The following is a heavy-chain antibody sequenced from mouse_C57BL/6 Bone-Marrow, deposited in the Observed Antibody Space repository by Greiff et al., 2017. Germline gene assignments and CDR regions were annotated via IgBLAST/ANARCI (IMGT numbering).Heavy chain of an antibody. CDR1: GYTFTDYE. CDR3: TKTGTGGFDY. Sequence: QVQLKQSGAELVRPGASVTLSCKASGYTFTDYEMHWVKQTPVHGLEWIGAIDPETGGTAYNQKFKGKAILTADKSSSTAYMELRSLTSEDSAVYYCTKTGTGGFDYWGQGTTLTGSS. J-gene: IGHJ2*01. D-gene: IGHD4-1*01. V-gene: IGHV1-15*01. CDR2: IDPETGGT.